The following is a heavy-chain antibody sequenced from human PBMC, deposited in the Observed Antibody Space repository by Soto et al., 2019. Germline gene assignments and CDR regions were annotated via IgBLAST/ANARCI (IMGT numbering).Heavy chain of an antibody. CDR1: GDSVSSNSAA. D-gene: IGHD1-26*01. Sequence: SQTLSLTCAISGDSVSSNSAAWNWIRQSPSRGLEWLGRTYYRSKWYNDYAVSVKSRITINPDTSKNQFSLQLNSVTPEDTAVYSCATATLLAGAFYYSSYYGMDVWGQPTTVTVS. CDR2: TYYRSKWYN. J-gene: IGHJ6*02. CDR3: ATATLLAGAFYYSSYYGMDV. V-gene: IGHV6-1*01.